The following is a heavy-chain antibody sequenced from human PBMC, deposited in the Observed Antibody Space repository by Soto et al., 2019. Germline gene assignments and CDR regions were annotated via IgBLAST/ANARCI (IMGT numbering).Heavy chain of an antibody. CDR1: GFTFSSYA. V-gene: IGHV3-30-3*01. CDR2: ISYDGSNK. Sequence: QVQLVESGGGVVQPGRSLRLSCAASGFTFSSYAMHWVRQAPGKGLEWVAVISYDGSNKYYADSVKGRFTISRDNSKNTLYLQMNSLRAEDTAVYYCARDMAVAGTSVFDCWGQGNLVTVSS. J-gene: IGHJ5*01. CDR3: ARDMAVAGTSVFDC. D-gene: IGHD6-19*01.